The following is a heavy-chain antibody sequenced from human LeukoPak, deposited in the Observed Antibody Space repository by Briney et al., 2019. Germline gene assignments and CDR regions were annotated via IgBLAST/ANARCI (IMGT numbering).Heavy chain of an antibody. V-gene: IGHV3-30*02. Sequence: PGGSLRLSCAASGFTFSSYGMYWVRQAPGKGLEWVAFIRYDGSNKYYADSVKGRFTISRDNSKNTLYLQMKSLRAEDTAVYYCARRSVRYYYYMDVWGKGTTVTVSS. CDR3: ARRSVRYYYYMDV. CDR1: GFTFSSYG. D-gene: IGHD3-10*02. J-gene: IGHJ6*03. CDR2: IRYDGSNK.